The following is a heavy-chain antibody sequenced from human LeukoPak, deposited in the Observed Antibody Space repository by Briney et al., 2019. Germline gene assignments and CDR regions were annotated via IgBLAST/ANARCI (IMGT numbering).Heavy chain of an antibody. J-gene: IGHJ6*02. Sequence: GGSLRLSCAASGFTFSSYWIGWVRQMPGKGLEWMGIIYPGDSDTRYSPSFQGQVTISADKSISTAYLQWSSLKASDTAMYYCARSEKHYFYYGMDVWGQGTTVTVSS. CDR2: IYPGDSDT. CDR3: ARSEKHYFYYGMDV. D-gene: IGHD1-14*01. V-gene: IGHV5-51*01. CDR1: GFTFSSYW.